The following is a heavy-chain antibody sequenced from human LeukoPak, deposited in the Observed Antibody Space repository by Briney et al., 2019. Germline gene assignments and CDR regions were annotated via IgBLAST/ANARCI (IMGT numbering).Heavy chain of an antibody. Sequence: SVKVSCKASGGTFSSYAISWVRQAPGQGLEWMGGIIPIFGTANYAQKFQGRVTITADKSTSTAYMELSSLRSEDTAVYYCAIRDIVVVVAATYYYGMDVWGKGTTVTVSS. CDR3: AIRDIVVVVAATYYYGMDV. V-gene: IGHV1-69*06. J-gene: IGHJ6*04. D-gene: IGHD2-15*01. CDR2: IIPIFGTA. CDR1: GGTFSSYA.